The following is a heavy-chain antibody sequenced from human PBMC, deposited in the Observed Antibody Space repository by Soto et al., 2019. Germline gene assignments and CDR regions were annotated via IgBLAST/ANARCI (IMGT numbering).Heavy chain of an antibody. J-gene: IGHJ4*02. CDR1: GGSISSSNW. D-gene: IGHD6-19*01. V-gene: IGHV4-4*02. CDR3: ASLSNVAVAVVFDY. CDR2: IYHSGST. Sequence: QVQLQESGPGLVKPSGTLSLTCAVSGGSISSSNWWSWVRQPPGKGLEWIGEIYHSGSTNYNPSPKSRVTISVDKSKNQFSLKLSSVTAADTAVYYCASLSNVAVAVVFDYWGQGTLVTVSS.